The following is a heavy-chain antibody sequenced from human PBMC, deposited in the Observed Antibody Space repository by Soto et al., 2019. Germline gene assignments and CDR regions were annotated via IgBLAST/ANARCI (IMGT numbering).Heavy chain of an antibody. J-gene: IGHJ3*02. CDR3: ASTSYYDFWGGEDI. CDR2: IFSNHEK. Sequence: QVTLKESGPVLVKPTETLTLTCTVSGFSLSNARMGVSWIRQPPGKALEWLAHIFSNHEKSYSTSLKSRLTISKHASKRQVVLTMTNMDPVDTGTYFCASTSYYDFWGGEDIWGQGTMVTVSS. V-gene: IGHV2-26*01. D-gene: IGHD3-3*01. CDR1: GFSLSNARMG.